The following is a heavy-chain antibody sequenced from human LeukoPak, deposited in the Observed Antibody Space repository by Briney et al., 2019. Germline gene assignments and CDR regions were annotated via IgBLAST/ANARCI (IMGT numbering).Heavy chain of an antibody. CDR2: INHSGST. V-gene: IGHV4-34*01. CDR3: ARGGKIAGAGSYFDY. J-gene: IGHJ4*02. Sequence: SETLSLTCAVYGGSFSGYYWSWIRQPPGKGLEWIGEINHSGSTNYSPSLKSRVTISVDTSRNQFSLKLSSVTAADTAVYYCARGGKIAGAGSYFDYWGQGPLVTVSS. D-gene: IGHD6-19*01. CDR1: GGSFSGYY.